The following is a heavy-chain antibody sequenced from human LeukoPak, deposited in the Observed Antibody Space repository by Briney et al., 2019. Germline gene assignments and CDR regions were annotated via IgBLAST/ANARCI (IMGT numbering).Heavy chain of an antibody. CDR2: ISVSGNT. Sequence: GGSLRLSCAASGFTLSSYAMSWVRQAPGKGLEWVSAISVSGNTYHADSVKGRFTISRDNSKNTLYLQMNRLRAEDAAVYYCAKAPVTTCSGAYCYPFDYWGQGTLVTVSS. CDR1: GFTLSSYA. CDR3: AKAPVTTCSGAYCYPFDY. V-gene: IGHV3-23*01. D-gene: IGHD2-21*01. J-gene: IGHJ4*02.